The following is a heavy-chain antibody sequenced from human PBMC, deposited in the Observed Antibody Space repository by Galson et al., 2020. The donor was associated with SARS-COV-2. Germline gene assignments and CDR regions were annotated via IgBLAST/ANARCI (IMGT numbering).Heavy chain of an antibody. V-gene: IGHV3-7*01. Sequence: GGSLRLSCAASGFTFSSYWMSWVRQAPGKGLEWVANIKQDGSEKYYVDSVKGRFTISRDNAKHSLYLQMNSLRAEDTAVYYCARDGISSGGYPGFDDGGQGTLVTVSS. CDR2: IKQDGSEK. CDR1: GFTFSSYW. J-gene: IGHJ4*02. D-gene: IGHD6-19*01. CDR3: ARDGISSGGYPGFDD.